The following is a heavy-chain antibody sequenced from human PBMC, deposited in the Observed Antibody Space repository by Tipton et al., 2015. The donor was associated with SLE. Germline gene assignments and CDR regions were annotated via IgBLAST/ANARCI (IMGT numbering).Heavy chain of an antibody. J-gene: IGHJ4*02. CDR2: IYSTGTT. V-gene: IGHV4-4*07. CDR1: GGSISSYY. CDR3: ARDGPSYYFDY. Sequence: TLSLTCNVSGGSISSYYWAWIRQPAGKRPEWIGHIYSTGTTNYNASLRTRVTMSVDTSKNQISLELRSVTAADTAVYYCARDGPSYYFDYWGQGTLVTVSS.